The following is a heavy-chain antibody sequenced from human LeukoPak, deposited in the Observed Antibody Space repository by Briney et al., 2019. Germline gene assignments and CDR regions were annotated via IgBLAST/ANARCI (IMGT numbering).Heavy chain of an antibody. CDR3: AREYSGYPTPGYRNPYYFDY. J-gene: IGHJ4*02. CDR1: VHTFTCYF. CDR2: INPKSCWT. V-gene: IGHV1-2*06. D-gene: IGHD5-12*01. Sequence: SSVNVSLKSSVHTFTCYFMHWVRPPPARGLAWMGLINPKSCWTNYAQKFQGRVTMTRDTSISTAYMELSRLRSDDTAVYYCAREYSGYPTPGYRNPYYFDYWGQGTLVTVSS.